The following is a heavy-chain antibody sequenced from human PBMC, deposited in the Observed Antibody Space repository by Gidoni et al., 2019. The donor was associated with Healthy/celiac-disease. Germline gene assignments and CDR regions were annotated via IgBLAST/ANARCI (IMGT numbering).Heavy chain of an antibody. J-gene: IGHJ6*02. CDR3: AKDHQALGSGSYSYYYYGMDV. D-gene: IGHD3-10*01. V-gene: IGHV3-23*01. Sequence: EVQLLESGGGLVQPGGSLRLSCAASGFTFSSYAMSWVRQAPGKGLEWVSAISGSGGSTYYADSVKGRFTISRDNCKNTLYLQMNSLRAEDTAVYYCAKDHQALGSGSYSYYYYGMDVWGQGTTVTVSS. CDR2: ISGSGGST. CDR1: GFTFSSYA.